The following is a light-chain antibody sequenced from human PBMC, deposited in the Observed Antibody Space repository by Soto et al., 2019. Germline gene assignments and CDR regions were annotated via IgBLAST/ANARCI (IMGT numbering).Light chain of an antibody. V-gene: IGLV1-40*01. J-gene: IGLJ3*02. Sequence: QSVLTQPPSVSGAPGQRVTISCTESSSNIGAGYDVHWYQQLPGTAPKLLIYGNSNRPSGVPDRFSGSKSGTSASLAITGRQAEDEADYYCQSYDSSLSGGVFGGGTQLTVL. CDR2: GNS. CDR1: SSNIGAGYD. CDR3: QSYDSSLSGGV.